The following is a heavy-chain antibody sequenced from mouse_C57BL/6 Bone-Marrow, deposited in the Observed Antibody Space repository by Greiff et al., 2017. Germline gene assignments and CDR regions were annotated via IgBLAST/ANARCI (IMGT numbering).Heavy chain of an antibody. CDR1: GYAFTNYL. V-gene: IGHV1-54*01. CDR2: INPGSGGT. J-gene: IGHJ2*01. CDR3: ARWNYYYGSNYFDY. D-gene: IGHD1-1*01. Sequence: VQLQQSGAELVRPGTSVKVSCKASGYAFTNYLIEWVKQRPGQGLEWIGVINPGSGGTNYNEKFKGKATLTADKSSSTAYMQLSSLTSEDSAVYFCARWNYYYGSNYFDYWGQGTTLTVSS.